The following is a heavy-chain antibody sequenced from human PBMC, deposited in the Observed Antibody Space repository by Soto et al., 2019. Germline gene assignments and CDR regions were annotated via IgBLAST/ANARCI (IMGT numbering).Heavy chain of an antibody. J-gene: IGHJ3*02. CDR3: AKDLYSNYGDAFDI. Sequence: EVQLVESGGGSVQPGRSLRLSCAASGFTFDDYAMHWVRQAPGKGLEWVSGISWNSDNIVYADSVKGRFTISRDNAKNSLYLQMNSLRAEDTALYYCAKDLYSNYGDAFDIWGQGTMVTVSS. CDR2: ISWNSDNI. CDR1: GFTFDDYA. D-gene: IGHD4-4*01. V-gene: IGHV3-9*01.